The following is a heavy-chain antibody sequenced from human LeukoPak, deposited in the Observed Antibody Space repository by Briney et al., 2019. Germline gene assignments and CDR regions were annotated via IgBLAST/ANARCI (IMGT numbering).Heavy chain of an antibody. CDR3: ARGRTVYCRSVSCPGWLDP. V-gene: IGHV4-34*01. J-gene: IGHJ5*02. D-gene: IGHD2-2*01. CDR2: INHTGAT. CDR1: GDSFSDYY. Sequence: SETLSLTCDVSGDSFSDYYWTWVRQSPGKGLEWIGEINHTGATNYKSSLQSRVTMSVDTSKKQFSLKLTSATAADTAVYFCARGRTVYCRSVSCPGWLDPWGQGTLVTVSS.